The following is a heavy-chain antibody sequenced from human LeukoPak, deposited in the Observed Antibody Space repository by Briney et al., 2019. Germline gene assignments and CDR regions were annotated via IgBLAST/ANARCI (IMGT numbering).Heavy chain of an antibody. V-gene: IGHV4-31*03. CDR3: ARDSPRYTAIDYFDY. Sequence: SETLSLTCTVSGGSLSSGGYYWSWLRQHPGRGLEWLGYIYYSGSTYYTPSLKSRVTISVDTSKNQFSLKLSSVTAADTAVYYCARDSPRYTAIDYFDYWGQGTLVTVSS. CDR2: IYYSGST. J-gene: IGHJ4*02. CDR1: GGSLSSGGYY. D-gene: IGHD5-18*01.